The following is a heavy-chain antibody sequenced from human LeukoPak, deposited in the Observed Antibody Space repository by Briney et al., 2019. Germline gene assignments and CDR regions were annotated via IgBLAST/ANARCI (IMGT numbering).Heavy chain of an antibody. D-gene: IGHD5-18*01. CDR3: ARRGYSYGAGYFDY. CDR2: FFYSGST. V-gene: IGHV4-39*01. J-gene: IGHJ4*02. CDR1: GGSISSSSYY. Sequence: SETLSLTCTVSGGSISSSSYYWGWIRQPPGTGLEWIGSFFYSGSTYYNPSLKSRVTISVDTSKNQFSLKLSSVTAADTAVYYCARRGYSYGAGYFDYWGQGTLVTVSS.